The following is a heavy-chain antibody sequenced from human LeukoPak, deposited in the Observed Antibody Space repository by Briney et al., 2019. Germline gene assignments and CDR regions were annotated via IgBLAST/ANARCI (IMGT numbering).Heavy chain of an antibody. Sequence: SETLSLTCTVSGGSISSYYWSWIRQPPGKGLEWIGYIYYSGSTNYNPSLKSRVTISVDTSKNQFSLKLSSVTAADTAVYYCARAEVWVAGTFYYYHGMDVWGQGTTVTVSS. V-gene: IGHV4-59*01. CDR3: ARAEVWVAGTFYYYHGMDV. J-gene: IGHJ6*02. CDR1: GGSISSYY. D-gene: IGHD6-19*01. CDR2: IYYSGST.